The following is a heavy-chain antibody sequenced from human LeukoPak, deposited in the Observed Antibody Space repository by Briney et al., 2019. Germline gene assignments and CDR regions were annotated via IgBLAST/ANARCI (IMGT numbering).Heavy chain of an antibody. CDR3: ARDRSHYGSGSSIYYYYYGMDV. J-gene: IGHJ6*02. CDR1: GGSISSSSYY. V-gene: IGHV4-39*07. CDR2: IYYSGST. D-gene: IGHD3-10*01. Sequence: KPSETLSLTCTVSGGSISSSSYYWGWIRQPPGKGLEWIGSIYYSGSTYYNPSLKSRVTISVDTSKNQSSLKLSSVTAADTAVYYCARDRSHYGSGSSIYYYYYGMDVWGQGTTVTVSS.